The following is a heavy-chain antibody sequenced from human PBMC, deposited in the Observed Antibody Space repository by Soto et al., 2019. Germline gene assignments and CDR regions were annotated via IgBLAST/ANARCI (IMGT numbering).Heavy chain of an antibody. V-gene: IGHV4-59*01. J-gene: IGHJ4*02. Sequence: QVQLQESGPGLVKPSETLSLTCTVSVGSISSYYWSWIRQPPGKGLEWIGYIYYSGSTNYNPSLKSRVTISVDTSKNQFSLKLSSVTAADTAVYYCARGNGGNSAYWGQGTLVTVSS. CDR2: IYYSGST. CDR1: VGSISSYY. CDR3: ARGNGGNSAY. D-gene: IGHD2-21*02.